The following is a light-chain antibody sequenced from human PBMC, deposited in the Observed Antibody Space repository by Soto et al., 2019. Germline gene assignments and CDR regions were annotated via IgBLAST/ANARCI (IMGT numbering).Light chain of an antibody. CDR1: QSIRSW. J-gene: IGKJ1*01. Sequence: DIQMPQSPSTLSASVGDRVTLTCRASQSIRSWLAWYQPKPGKAPQLLIYDASSLESGVPSRFSGSGSGTEFTLTISSLQPDDFATYYCQQYNSYSWTFGQGTKVESK. V-gene: IGKV1-5*01. CDR3: QQYNSYSWT. CDR2: DAS.